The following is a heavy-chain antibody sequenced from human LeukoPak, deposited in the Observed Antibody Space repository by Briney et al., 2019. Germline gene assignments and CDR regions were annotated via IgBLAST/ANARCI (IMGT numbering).Heavy chain of an antibody. D-gene: IGHD2-2*01. J-gene: IGHJ4*02. CDR3: ARDYWSEIVLEPAFDY. V-gene: IGHV3-30*02. Sequence: GGSLRLSCAASGFTFSSYGMHWVRQAPGKGLEWVAFIRYDGSNKYYADSVKGRFTISRDNAKNSLYLQMNSLRAEDTAVYYCARDYWSEIVLEPAFDYWGQGTLVTVSS. CDR2: IRYDGSNK. CDR1: GFTFSSYG.